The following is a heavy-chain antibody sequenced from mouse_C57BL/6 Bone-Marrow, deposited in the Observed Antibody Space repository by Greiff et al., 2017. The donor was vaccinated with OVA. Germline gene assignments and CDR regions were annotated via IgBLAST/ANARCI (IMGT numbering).Heavy chain of an antibody. CDR2: IWSDGST. Sequence: VKLMESGPGLVAPSQSLSITCTVSGFSLTSYGVHWVRQPPGKGLEWLVVIWSDGSTTYNSALKSRLSISKDNSKSQVFLKMNSHQTDDTAMYYGARHDDGTRYYAMDYWGQGTSVTVSS. CDR1: GFSLTSYG. D-gene: IGHD2-12*01. CDR3: ARHDDGTRYYAMDY. V-gene: IGHV2-6-1*01. J-gene: IGHJ4*01.